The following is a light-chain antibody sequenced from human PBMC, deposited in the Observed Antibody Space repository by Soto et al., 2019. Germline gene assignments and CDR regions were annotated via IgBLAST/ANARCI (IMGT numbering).Light chain of an antibody. Sequence: EVVLTQSPGTLSLSPGERATLSCRASQSVSSSYLAWYQQKPGQAPRLLIYGASSRATGIADRLSGSGSGTDFTLTSSRLEPEDFAVYYCQHYGSPYTFGQGTKLEIK. CDR2: GAS. V-gene: IGKV3-20*01. CDR1: QSVSSSY. CDR3: QHYGSPYT. J-gene: IGKJ2*01.